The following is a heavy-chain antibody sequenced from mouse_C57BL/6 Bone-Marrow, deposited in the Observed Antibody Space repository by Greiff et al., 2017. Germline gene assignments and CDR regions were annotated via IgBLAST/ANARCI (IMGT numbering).Heavy chain of an antibody. V-gene: IGHV5-17*01. CDR3: ARGTTVVALYAMDY. Sequence: EVMLVESGGGLVKPGGSLKLSCAASGFTFSDYGMHWVRQAPEKGLEWVAYISSGSSTIYYADTVKGRFTISRDNAKNTLFLQMTSLRSEDTAMYYCARGTTVVALYAMDYWGQGTSVTVSS. D-gene: IGHD1-1*01. CDR2: ISSGSSTI. CDR1: GFTFSDYG. J-gene: IGHJ4*01.